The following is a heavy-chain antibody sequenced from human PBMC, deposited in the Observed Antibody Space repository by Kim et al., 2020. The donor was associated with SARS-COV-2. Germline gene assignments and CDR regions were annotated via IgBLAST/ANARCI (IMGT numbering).Heavy chain of an antibody. V-gene: IGHV3-7*01. CDR3: ARPGAAAGALDAFDI. J-gene: IGHJ3*02. CDR1: GFRFSYYW. Sequence: GGSLRLSCEASGFRFSYYWMTWVRQAPGKGLEWVANINQGGSQKYFVDSVKGRFTISRDNAKNSVYLQMNSLRAEDTALYFCARPGAAAGALDAFDIWGQGTMVTVSS. CDR2: INQGGSQK. D-gene: IGHD6-13*01.